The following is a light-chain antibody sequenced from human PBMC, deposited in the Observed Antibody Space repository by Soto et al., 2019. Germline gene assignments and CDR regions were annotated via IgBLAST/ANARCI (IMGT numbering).Light chain of an antibody. CDR2: GAS. CDR3: QQYNNWPPIT. V-gene: IGKV3-15*01. CDR1: QSVSSS. J-gene: IGKJ5*01. Sequence: EIVLTQSPATLSVSPGERSTLSCRASQSVSSSLVCYQQKPAQAPRILIYGASARATGIPARFIGSGSGTEFTLTISSLQSEDFADYYCQQYNNWPPITFGQGTRLEIK.